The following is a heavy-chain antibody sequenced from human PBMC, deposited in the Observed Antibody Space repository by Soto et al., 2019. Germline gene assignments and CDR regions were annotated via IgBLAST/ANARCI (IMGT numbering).Heavy chain of an antibody. D-gene: IGHD3-22*01. CDR2: IDPSDSYT. J-gene: IGHJ4*02. Sequence: GESLKISCKGSVYSFTSYWISWVRQMPGKGLEWMGRIDPSDSYTNYSPSFQGHVTISADKSISTAYLQWSSLKASDTAMYYCVWSSGYYYPLVYWGQGTLVTVSS. CDR3: VWSSGYYYPLVY. V-gene: IGHV5-10-1*01. CDR1: VYSFTSYW.